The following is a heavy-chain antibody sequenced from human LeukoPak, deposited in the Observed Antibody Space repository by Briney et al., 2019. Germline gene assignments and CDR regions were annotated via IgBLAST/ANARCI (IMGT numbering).Heavy chain of an antibody. Sequence: ASVKVSCKASGYTFTSYDINWVRQATGQGLEWMGWMNPNSGNTGYAQKFQGRVTMTRNTSISTAYMELSSLRSEDTAVYYCARVPEGDYGDHAGFDYWGQGTLVTVSS. CDR3: ARVPEGDYGDHAGFDY. CDR2: MNPNSGNT. V-gene: IGHV1-8*01. J-gene: IGHJ4*02. CDR1: GYTFTSYD. D-gene: IGHD4-17*01.